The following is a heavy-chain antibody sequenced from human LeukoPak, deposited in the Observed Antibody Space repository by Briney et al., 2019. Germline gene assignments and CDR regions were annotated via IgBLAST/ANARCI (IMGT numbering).Heavy chain of an antibody. CDR2: ISAYNGNT. CDR1: GYTFTSYG. CDR3: ARDPSYDYVWGSYRSDY. Sequence: ASVKVSCKASGYTFTSYGISWVRQAPGQGLEWMGWISAYNGNTNYAQKLQGRVTMTTDTSTSTAYMELRSLRSDDTAVYYCARDPSYDYVWGSYRSDYWGQGTLVTVSS. V-gene: IGHV1-18*01. D-gene: IGHD3-16*02. J-gene: IGHJ4*02.